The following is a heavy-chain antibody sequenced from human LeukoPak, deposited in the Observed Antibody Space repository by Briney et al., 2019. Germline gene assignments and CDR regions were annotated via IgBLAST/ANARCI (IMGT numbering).Heavy chain of an antibody. D-gene: IGHD2-2*01. CDR3: AREGARYCSSTSCYSGGNWFDP. CDR1: GGSISRYY. J-gene: IGHJ5*02. V-gene: IGHV4-59*01. CDR2: IYYSGST. Sequence: PSETLSLTCTVSGGSISRYYWSWIRQPPGKGLEWIGYIYYSGSTNYNPSLKSRVTISVDTSKNQFSLKLSSVTAADTAVYYCAREGARYCSSTSCYSGGNWFDPWGQGTLVTVSS.